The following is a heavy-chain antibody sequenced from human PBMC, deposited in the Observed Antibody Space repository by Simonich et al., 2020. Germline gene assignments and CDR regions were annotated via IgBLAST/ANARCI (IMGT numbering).Heavy chain of an antibody. D-gene: IGHD7-27*01. CDR1: GYTFTGYY. Sequence: QVQLVQSGAEVKKPGASVKVSCKASGYTFTGYYMHWVRQAPGQGLEGMGWINPNSGGKNYAQKFQGRVTMTRDTSISTAYMELSRLRSDDTAVYYCARGRLTGDKGAFDIWGQGTMVTVSS. J-gene: IGHJ3*02. CDR2: INPNSGGK. CDR3: ARGRLTGDKGAFDI. V-gene: IGHV1-2*02.